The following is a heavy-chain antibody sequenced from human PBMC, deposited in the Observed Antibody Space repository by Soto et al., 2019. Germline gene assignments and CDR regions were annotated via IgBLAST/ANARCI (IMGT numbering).Heavy chain of an antibody. CDR3: AKDQYCTNGVCLPFDY. D-gene: IGHD2-8*01. J-gene: IGHJ4*02. CDR1: GFTFSSYA. CDR2: ISGSGGST. Sequence: GGSLRLSCAASGFTFSSYAMSWVRQAPGKGLEWVSAISGSGGSTYYADSVKGRFTISRDNSKNTLYLQMNSLRAEDTAVYYCAKDQYCTNGVCLPFDYWGQGTLVTVSS. V-gene: IGHV3-23*01.